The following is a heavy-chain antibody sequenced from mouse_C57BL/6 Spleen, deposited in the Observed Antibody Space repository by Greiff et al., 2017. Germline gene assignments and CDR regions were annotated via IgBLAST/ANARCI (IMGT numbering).Heavy chain of an antibody. V-gene: IGHV5-9*01. CDR1: GFTFSSYT. Sequence: EVMLVESGGGLVKPGGSLKLSCAASGFTFSSYTMSWVRQTPEKRLEWVATISGGGGNTYYPDSVKGRFTISRDNAKNTLYLQMSSLRSEDTALYYCARQGGLRQGYYFDYWGQGTTLTVSS. D-gene: IGHD2-2*01. CDR3: ARQGGLRQGYYFDY. CDR2: ISGGGGNT. J-gene: IGHJ2*01.